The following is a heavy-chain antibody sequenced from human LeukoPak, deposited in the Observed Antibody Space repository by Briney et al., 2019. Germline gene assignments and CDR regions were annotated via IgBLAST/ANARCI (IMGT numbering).Heavy chain of an antibody. V-gene: IGHV3-33*01. CDR1: GFTFSSYG. Sequence: GRSLRLSCAASGFTFSSYGMHWVRQAPGKGLEWVAVIWYDGSNKYYADSVKGRFTISRDNSKNTLYLQMNSLRAEDTAVYYCARDCLGSQFWSGYYLGPDNYFDYWGQGSLVTVSS. J-gene: IGHJ4*02. D-gene: IGHD3-3*01. CDR3: ARDCLGSQFWSGYYLGPDNYFDY. CDR2: IWYDGSNK.